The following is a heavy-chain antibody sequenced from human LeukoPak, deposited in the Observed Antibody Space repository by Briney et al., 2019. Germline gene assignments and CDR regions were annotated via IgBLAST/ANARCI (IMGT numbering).Heavy chain of an antibody. CDR2: MNPNSGNT. CDR3: ARGPLLLNEQPLYYFDY. Sequence: ASVKVSCRASGYTFTSYTMNWVRQAPGQGLEWMGWMNPNSGNTGYAQKFQGRVTMTRNTSISTAYMELSSLRSEDTAVYYCARGPLLLNEQPLYYFDYWGQGTLVTVSS. D-gene: IGHD3-22*01. V-gene: IGHV1-8*02. J-gene: IGHJ4*02. CDR1: GYTFTSYT.